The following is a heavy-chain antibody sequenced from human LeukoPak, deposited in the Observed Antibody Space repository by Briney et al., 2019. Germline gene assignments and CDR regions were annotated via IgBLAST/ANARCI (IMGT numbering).Heavy chain of an antibody. CDR3: ARGSYGSAEYFQH. Sequence: GASVKVSCKASGFTFTSSAMQWVRQARGQRLEWTGWIVVGSGNTNYAQKFQERVTITRDMSTSTAYMELSSLRSEDTAVYYCARGSYGSAEYFQHWGQGTLVTVSS. CDR1: GFTFTSSA. V-gene: IGHV1-58*02. J-gene: IGHJ1*01. D-gene: IGHD3-10*01. CDR2: IVVGSGNT.